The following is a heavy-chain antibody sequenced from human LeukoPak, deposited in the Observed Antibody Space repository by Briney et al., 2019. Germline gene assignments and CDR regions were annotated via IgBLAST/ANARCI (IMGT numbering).Heavy chain of an antibody. CDR2: IYYSGST. V-gene: IGHV4-31*03. Sequence: SETLSLTCTVSGGSISSGGYYWSWIRQHPGKGLEWIGYIYYSGSTYYNPSLKSRVTISVNTSKNQFSLKLSSVTAADTAVCYCAREEGYSYGLDYWGQGTLVTVSS. J-gene: IGHJ4*02. D-gene: IGHD5-18*01. CDR1: GGSISSGGYY. CDR3: AREEGYSYGLDY.